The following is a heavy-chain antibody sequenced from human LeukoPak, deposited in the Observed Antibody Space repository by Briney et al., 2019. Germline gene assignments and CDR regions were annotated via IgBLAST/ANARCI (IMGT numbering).Heavy chain of an antibody. CDR2: ISFGGNTA. Sequence: RPGGSLRLSCAGSGFTFSHYYMRWIRQAPGKGLEWSSYISFGGNTAVYADPLKGRITISRDNTKNLVFLEMNNMRADDTAVYHCAKDYDRNEAAATFDSWGQGILVTVSS. V-gene: IGHV3-11*04. D-gene: IGHD6-13*01. CDR3: AKDYDRNEAAATFDS. J-gene: IGHJ5*01. CDR1: GFTFSHYY.